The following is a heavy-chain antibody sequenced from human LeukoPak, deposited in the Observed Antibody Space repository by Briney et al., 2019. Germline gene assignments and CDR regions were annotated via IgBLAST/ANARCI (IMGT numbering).Heavy chain of an antibody. CDR1: GYSISSGYY. Sequence: KSSETLSLTCTVSGYSISSGYYWSWIRQPPGKGLEWIGYIYYSGSTNYNPSLKSRVTISVDTSKNQFSLKLSSVTAADTAVYYCARVYYSNSYDYWYFDLWGRGTLVTVSS. J-gene: IGHJ2*01. CDR2: IYYSGST. V-gene: IGHV4-61*01. D-gene: IGHD6-13*01. CDR3: ARVYYSNSYDYWYFDL.